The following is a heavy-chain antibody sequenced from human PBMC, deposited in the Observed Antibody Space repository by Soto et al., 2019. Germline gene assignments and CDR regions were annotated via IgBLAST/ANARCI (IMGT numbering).Heavy chain of an antibody. CDR1: GGTFSSYA. V-gene: IGHV1-69*01. CDR3: ARDLYCGARCSYYFDY. CDR2: IIPIFGTA. D-gene: IGHD2-21*01. Sequence: QVQLVQSGAEVKKPGSSVKVSCKASGGTFSSYAISWVRQAPGQGLEWMGGIIPIFGTANYAQKFQGRVTITADESRSTGDMELSSLRSEDTAVYYCARDLYCGARCSYYFDYWGQGTLVTVSS. J-gene: IGHJ4*02.